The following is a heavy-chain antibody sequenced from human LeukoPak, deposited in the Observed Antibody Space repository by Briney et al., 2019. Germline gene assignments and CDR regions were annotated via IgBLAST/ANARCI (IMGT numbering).Heavy chain of an antibody. J-gene: IGHJ3*01. CDR3: ARGGGYYSDAFAV. D-gene: IGHD3-22*01. CDR1: GLSFSSFA. Sequence: GGSLRLSCAASGLSFSSFAMSWVRQGPGKGLEWVAVISYDGSNKYYADSVKGRFTISRDISKNTLYLQMNSLRAEDTAVYYCARGGGYYSDAFAVWGQGTMVSVSS. CDR2: ISYDGSNK. V-gene: IGHV3-30*06.